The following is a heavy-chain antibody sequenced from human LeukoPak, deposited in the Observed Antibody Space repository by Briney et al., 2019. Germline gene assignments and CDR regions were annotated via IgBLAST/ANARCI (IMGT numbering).Heavy chain of an antibody. Sequence: PGGSLRLSCAASGFSLTTYAMSWVRQAPGKGLEWVSGISGSGDSTYYADSVKGRFAIFRDNSKNTLYLQMNSLRVEDTAVYYCAKVQSSVWVQTFDYWGQGTRVTVSS. CDR3: AKVQSSVWVQTFDY. CDR1: GFSLTTYA. V-gene: IGHV3-23*01. J-gene: IGHJ4*02. CDR2: ISGSGDST. D-gene: IGHD5-18*01.